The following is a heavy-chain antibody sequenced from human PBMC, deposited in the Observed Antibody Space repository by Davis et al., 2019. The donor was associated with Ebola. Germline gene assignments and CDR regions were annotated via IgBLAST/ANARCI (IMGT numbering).Heavy chain of an antibody. J-gene: IGHJ4*02. CDR2: IYHSGST. Sequence: PSETLSLTCAVYGGSFSGYYWSWIRQPPGKGLEWIGEIYHSGSTNYNPSLKSRVTISVDKSKNQFSLKLSSVTAADTAVYYCARGGRWELLSYWGQGTLVTVSS. D-gene: IGHD1-26*01. V-gene: IGHV4-34*01. CDR1: GGSFSGYY. CDR3: ARGGRWELLSY.